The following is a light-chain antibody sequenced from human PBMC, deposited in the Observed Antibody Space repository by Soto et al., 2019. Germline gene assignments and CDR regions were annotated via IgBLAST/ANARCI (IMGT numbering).Light chain of an antibody. CDR3: QQYGSSPLT. CDR1: QSSSSNF. V-gene: IGKV3-20*01. J-gene: IGKJ4*01. CDR2: GAS. Sequence: EIVLTQSPGTLSLSPGEKATLSCRASQSSSSNFLAWYQQKPGQAPRLLIYGASSRATGIPDRFSGSGSGTDFTLTISRLEPEDFAVYSCQQYGSSPLTFGGGTKVEIK.